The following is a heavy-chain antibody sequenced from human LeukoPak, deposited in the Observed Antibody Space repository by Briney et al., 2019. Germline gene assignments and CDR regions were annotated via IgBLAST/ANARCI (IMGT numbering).Heavy chain of an antibody. CDR1: GGSISSYY. Sequence: SETLSLTCTVSGGSISSYYWSWIRQPPGKGLEWIGYIYYSGSTNYNPSLKSRVTISVDTSKNQFSLKLSSVTAADTAVYYCARLDCSGGSCYSLYADYWGQGTLVTVSS. D-gene: IGHD2-15*01. CDR3: ARLDCSGGSCYSLYADY. CDR2: IYYSGST. J-gene: IGHJ4*02. V-gene: IGHV4-59*08.